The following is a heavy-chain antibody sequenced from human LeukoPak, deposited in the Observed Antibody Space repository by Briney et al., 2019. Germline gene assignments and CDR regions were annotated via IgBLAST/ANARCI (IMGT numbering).Heavy chain of an antibody. CDR1: GYTFTSYG. J-gene: IGHJ3*02. D-gene: IGHD3-9*01. V-gene: IGHV1-18*01. CDR2: ISAYNGNT. Sequence: GASVKVSCKASGYTFTSYGISWVRQAPGQGLEWMGWISAYNGNTNYAQKLQGRVTMTTDTSTSTAYMELRSLRSDDTAVYYCARDALILRYFDWLYAFDIWGQGTMVTVSS. CDR3: ARDALILRYFDWLYAFDI.